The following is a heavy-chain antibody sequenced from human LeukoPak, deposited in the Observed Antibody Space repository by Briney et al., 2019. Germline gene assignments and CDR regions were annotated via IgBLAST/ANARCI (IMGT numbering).Heavy chain of an antibody. V-gene: IGHV4-59*08. CDR2: IYYSGST. CDR1: GGSISSYY. J-gene: IGHJ4*02. Sequence: PSETLSLTCTVSGGSISSYYWTWIRQPPGKGLEWIGSIYYSGSTNNNPSLKSRVTISVDTSKNQFSLKLSSVTAADTAVYYCVRHLQGWNYFDYWGQGTLVPVSS. D-gene: IGHD6-19*01. CDR3: VRHLQGWNYFDY.